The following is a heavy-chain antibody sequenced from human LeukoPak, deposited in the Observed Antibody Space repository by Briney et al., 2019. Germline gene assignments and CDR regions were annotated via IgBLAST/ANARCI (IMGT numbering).Heavy chain of an antibody. V-gene: IGHV1-8*03. D-gene: IGHD3-10*01. CDR2: VNPDTGNT. J-gene: IGHJ3*02. Sequence: ASVKVSCKAAGYSFTTFHINWVRQAPGQGPEWMGWVNPDTGNTGFAQKFQGTVTITRNTSISTAYMELNSLRSDDTAVYYCARNYYYGSDDAFDIWGQGTMVTVSS. CDR1: GYSFTTFH. CDR3: ARNYYYGSDDAFDI.